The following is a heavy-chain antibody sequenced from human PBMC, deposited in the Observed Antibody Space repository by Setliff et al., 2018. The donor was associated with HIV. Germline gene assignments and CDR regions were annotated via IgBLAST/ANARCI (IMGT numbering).Heavy chain of an antibody. Sequence: ETLSLTCAVYGGSFSVYYWSWIRQPPGKGLEWIGEINHSGSTNYNPSLSTRINISLDRSKNQFSLRLRSVTAADTAIYYCVRGGRRRGFYYFGMDVWGQGTTVTVSS. CDR1: GGSFSVYY. CDR3: VRGGRRRGFYYFGMDV. CDR2: INHSGST. V-gene: IGHV4-34*01. J-gene: IGHJ6*02. D-gene: IGHD3-10*01.